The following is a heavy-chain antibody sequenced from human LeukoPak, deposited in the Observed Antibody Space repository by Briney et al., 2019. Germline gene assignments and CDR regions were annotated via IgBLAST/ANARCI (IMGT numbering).Heavy chain of an antibody. CDR3: ARGSRTYYDFWSGYYFDY. CDR2: INHSGST. CDR1: GGSFSGYY. V-gene: IGHV4-34*01. Sequence: SETLSLTCAVYGGSFSGYYWSWIRQPPGKGLEWIGEINHSGSTNYNPSLKSRVTISVDTSKNQFSLELSSVTAADTAVYYCARGSRTYYDFWSGYYFDYWGQGTLVTVSS. J-gene: IGHJ4*02. D-gene: IGHD3-3*01.